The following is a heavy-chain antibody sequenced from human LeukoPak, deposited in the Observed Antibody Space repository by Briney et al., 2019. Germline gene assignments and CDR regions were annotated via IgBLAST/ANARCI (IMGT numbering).Heavy chain of an antibody. D-gene: IGHD3-3*01. CDR3: AKGITIIGVAPNWFDP. Sequence: GGSLRLSCAASGFTFSSYAMSWVRQAPGKGLEWVSAISGSGGSTYYADSVKGRFTISRDNSKNTLYLQMNSLRAEDTAVYYCAKGITIIGVAPNWFDPWGQGTLVTVSS. V-gene: IGHV3-23*01. CDR1: GFTFSSYA. J-gene: IGHJ5*02. CDR2: ISGSGGST.